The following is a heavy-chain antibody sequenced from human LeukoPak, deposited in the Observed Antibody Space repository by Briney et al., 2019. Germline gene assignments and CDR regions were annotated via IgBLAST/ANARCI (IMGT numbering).Heavy chain of an antibody. CDR2: INHSVTT. J-gene: IGHJ4*02. CDR3: ARQFGVPAAVIDS. CDR1: GGTFTGYY. V-gene: IGHV4-34*01. Sequence: PETLSLTRAVYGGTFTGYYWSWIRQPPGKGLEWSAEINHSVTTNYNPSLKSRVTISVDTSKNQFSLKMTSITAADTAVYYCARQFGVPAAVIDSWGRGTLVTVSS. D-gene: IGHD2-2*01.